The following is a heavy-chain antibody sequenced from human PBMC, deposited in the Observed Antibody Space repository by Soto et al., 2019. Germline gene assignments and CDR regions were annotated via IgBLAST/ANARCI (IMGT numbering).Heavy chain of an antibody. CDR1: GGSISSGGYY. J-gene: IGHJ4*02. Sequence: SETLSLTCTVSGGSISSGGYYWSWIRQHPGKGLEWIGYIYYSGSTYYNPSLKSRVTISVDTSKNQFSLKLSSVTAADTAVYYCARVGATLAYFDYWGQGTLVTVSS. V-gene: IGHV4-31*03. CDR2: IYYSGST. CDR3: ARVGATLAYFDY. D-gene: IGHD1-26*01.